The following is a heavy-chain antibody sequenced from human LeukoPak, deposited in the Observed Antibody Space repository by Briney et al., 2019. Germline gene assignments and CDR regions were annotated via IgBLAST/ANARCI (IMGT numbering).Heavy chain of an antibody. CDR3: ARWTDAYNNASGYYDYYMDV. V-gene: IGHV1-69*06. CDR2: IIPIFGTA. D-gene: IGHD3-10*01. CDR1: GGTFSSYA. J-gene: IGHJ6*03. Sequence: GSSVKVSCKASGGTFSSYAISWVRQAPGQGLEWMGGIIPIFGTANYAQKFQGRVTITADKPTSTAYMELSSLTSDDTAVYYCARWTDAYNNASGYYDYYMDVWGKGTTVIVSS.